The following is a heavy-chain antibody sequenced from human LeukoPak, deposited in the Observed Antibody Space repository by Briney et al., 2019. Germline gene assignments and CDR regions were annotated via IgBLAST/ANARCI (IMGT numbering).Heavy chain of an antibody. J-gene: IGHJ6*02. CDR1: RFTFSAYS. Sequence: GGSLRLSCAASRFTFSAYSMTWVCQAPGKGLEWVSAISGSGDNTYYADSVKGQFTISRDNSKNTLYLQMSSLRAEDTAAYFCARGGILYGLGVWGQGTTVTVSS. CDR2: ISGSGDNT. CDR3: ARGGILYGLGV. D-gene: IGHD6-13*01. V-gene: IGHV3-23*01.